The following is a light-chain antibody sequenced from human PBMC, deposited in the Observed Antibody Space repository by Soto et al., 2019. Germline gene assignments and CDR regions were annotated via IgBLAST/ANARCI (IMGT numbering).Light chain of an antibody. V-gene: IGKV3-11*01. CDR1: QSVSSY. Sequence: EIGLTQSPATLSLSPGERATLSCRASQSVSSYLAWYQQKPGQAPRLLIYDASNRATGIPARFSGSGSGTDFTLTISSLEPEDFAVYYCHQRSNWPPTFGPGTQEYIK. CDR2: DAS. J-gene: IGKJ3*01. CDR3: HQRSNWPPT.